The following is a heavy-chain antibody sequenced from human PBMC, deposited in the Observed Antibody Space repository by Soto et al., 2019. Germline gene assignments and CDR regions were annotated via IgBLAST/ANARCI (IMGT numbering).Heavy chain of an antibody. V-gene: IGHV1-3*01. Sequence: ASVKVSCKASGYTFTSYAMDWVRQAPGQRLEWMGWINAGNGNTKYSQKFQGRVTITRDTSASTAYMELSSLRSEDTAVYYCARAGVLRYFDWLVGFDPWGQGTLVTVSS. CDR3: ARAGVLRYFDWLVGFDP. D-gene: IGHD3-9*01. CDR2: INAGNGNT. J-gene: IGHJ5*02. CDR1: GYTFTSYA.